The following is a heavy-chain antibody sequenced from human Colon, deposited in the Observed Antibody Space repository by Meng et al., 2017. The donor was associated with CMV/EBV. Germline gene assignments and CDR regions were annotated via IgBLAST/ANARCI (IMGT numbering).Heavy chain of an antibody. V-gene: IGHV1-69*05. CDR3: AVGPRLAVSRGVVRASFQY. D-gene: IGHD3-3*01. CDR1: GYTFTGYY. Sequence: SVKVSCKASGYTFTGYYIHWVRQAPGQGLEWMGWIIPMFGTEDYAQRFQGRVTITTDGSSDTAHMELTSLTSGDTAMYYCAVGPRLAVSRGVVRASFQYWGQGALVTVSS. CDR2: IIPMFGTE. J-gene: IGHJ4*02.